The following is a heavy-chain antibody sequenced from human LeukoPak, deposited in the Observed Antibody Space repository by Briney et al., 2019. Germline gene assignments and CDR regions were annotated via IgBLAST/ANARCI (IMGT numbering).Heavy chain of an antibody. CDR3: ARDAETSLAN. D-gene: IGHD5-24*01. CDR2: IYLDGRA. CDR1: GFAVSSKY. V-gene: IGHV3-66*01. Sequence: GGALRLSCAASGFAVSSKYMNWVRQAPGKGLEWVTVIYLDGRADYADSVKGRFTISSDNSKNTVYLQMNSLKDEDTAVYYCARDAETSLANWGQGTLVTVSP. J-gene: IGHJ4*02.